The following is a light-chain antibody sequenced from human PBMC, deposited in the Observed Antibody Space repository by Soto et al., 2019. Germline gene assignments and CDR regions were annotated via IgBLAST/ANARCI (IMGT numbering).Light chain of an antibody. CDR2: DVS. Sequence: QSVLTQPASVSGSPGQSITISCTGTSSDVGAYNYVSWYQQQPGKVPKLMIYDVSNRPSGVSNRFSGSKSGNTASLTISGLQAEDEADYYGSSYTSSRSPYVFGTGTKVTV. CDR3: SSYTSSRSPYV. V-gene: IGLV2-14*01. J-gene: IGLJ1*01. CDR1: SSDVGAYNY.